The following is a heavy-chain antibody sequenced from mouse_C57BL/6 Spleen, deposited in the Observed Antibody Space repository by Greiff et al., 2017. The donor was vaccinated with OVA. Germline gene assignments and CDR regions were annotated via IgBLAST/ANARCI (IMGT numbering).Heavy chain of an antibody. CDR2: IDPSDSYT. D-gene: IGHD2-5*01. Sequence: QVQLQQPGAELVKPGASVKLSCKASGYTFTSYWMQWVKQRPGQGLEWIGEIDPSDSYTNYNQKFKGKATLTVDTSSSTAYMQLSSLTSEDSAVYYCARVDSTHYAMDYWGQGTSVTVSS. CDR1: GYTFTSYW. CDR3: ARVDSTHYAMDY. J-gene: IGHJ4*01. V-gene: IGHV1-50*01.